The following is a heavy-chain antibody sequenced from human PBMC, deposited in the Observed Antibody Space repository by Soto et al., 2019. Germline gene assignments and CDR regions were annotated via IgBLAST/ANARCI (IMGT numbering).Heavy chain of an antibody. J-gene: IGHJ4*02. CDR2: IYYSGST. CDR1: GGSISSSSYY. D-gene: IGHD3-3*01. Sequence: QLQLQESGPGLVKPSETLSLTCTVSGGSISSSSYYWGWIRQPPGKGLEWIGSIYYSGSTYYNPSLKSRVTISVDTSKNQFSLKLSSVTAADTAVYYCATQSRFLEWLGYDYWGQGTLVTVSS. V-gene: IGHV4-39*01. CDR3: ATQSRFLEWLGYDY.